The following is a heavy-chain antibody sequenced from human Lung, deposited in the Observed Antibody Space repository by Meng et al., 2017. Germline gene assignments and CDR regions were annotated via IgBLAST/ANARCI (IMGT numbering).Heavy chain of an antibody. V-gene: IGHV4-61*01. Sequence: VQRSDAGPGLVRSAETLYLPSTVSCASFSSGSHYWGWIRQPRGKGLEWIAYMAYSRRTNYSPSLKSRVTMSTDTSKNQLSPKLSSVTAADTAVYYCAGGPWELDFWGQGTLVTVSS. CDR2: MAYSRRT. D-gene: IGHD1-26*01. CDR1: CASFSSGSHY. CDR3: AGGPWELDF. J-gene: IGHJ4*02.